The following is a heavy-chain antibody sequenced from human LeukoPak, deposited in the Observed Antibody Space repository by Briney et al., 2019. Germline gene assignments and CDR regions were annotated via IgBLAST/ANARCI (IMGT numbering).Heavy chain of an antibody. Sequence: KSSETLSLTCTVSGGSISSSSYYWSWIRQPPGKGLEWIGYIYYSGSTNYNPSLKSRVTISVDTSKNQFSLKLSSVTAADTAVYYCATTMVRGVTPDDYWGQGTLVTVSS. J-gene: IGHJ4*02. V-gene: IGHV4-61*05. CDR3: ATTMVRGVTPDDY. CDR2: IYYSGST. D-gene: IGHD3-10*01. CDR1: GGSISSSSYY.